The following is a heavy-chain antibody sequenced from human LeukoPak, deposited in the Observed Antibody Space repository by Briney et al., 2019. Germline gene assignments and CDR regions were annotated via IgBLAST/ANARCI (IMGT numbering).Heavy chain of an antibody. J-gene: IGHJ4*02. D-gene: IGHD6-13*01. Sequence: SETLPLTCTVSGGSISTYYWSWIRQPPGKGLEWIGYIYYSGSTNYNPSLKSRVTISVDTSKNQFSLKLSSVTAADTAVYYCASSSWYGYVVDYWGQGTLVTVSS. CDR2: IYYSGST. V-gene: IGHV4-59*01. CDR3: ASSSWYGYVVDY. CDR1: GGSISTYY.